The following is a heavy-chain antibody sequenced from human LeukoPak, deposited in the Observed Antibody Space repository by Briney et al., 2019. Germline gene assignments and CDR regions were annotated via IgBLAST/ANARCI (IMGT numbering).Heavy chain of an antibody. CDR1: GFTFSSYA. J-gene: IGHJ4*02. CDR3: AKGTMDGGQYYYDSN. V-gene: IGHV3-23*01. Sequence: GGSLRLSCAASGFTFSSYAMSWVRQAPGKGLEWVSAISSSGGITYYADSVKGRFTISRDNSKNTLYLQMNSLRAEDTAAYYCAKGTMDGGQYYYDSNGGQGTLVTVSS. D-gene: IGHD3-22*01. CDR2: ISSSGGIT.